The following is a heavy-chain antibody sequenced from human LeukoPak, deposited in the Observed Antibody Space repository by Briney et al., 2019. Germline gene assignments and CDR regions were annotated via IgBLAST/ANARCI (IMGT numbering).Heavy chain of an antibody. CDR1: GFTFSSYE. J-gene: IGHJ6*03. V-gene: IGHV3-48*03. CDR2: ISSSGSTI. Sequence: GGSLRLSCAASGFTFSSYEMNWVRQAPGKGLEWVSYISSSGSTIYYADSVKGRFTSSRDNAKNSLYLQMNSLRAEETPVYYCAAPGTTMIGGAWGKKTPVTPS. CDR3: AAPGTTMIGGA. D-gene: IGHD3-10*02.